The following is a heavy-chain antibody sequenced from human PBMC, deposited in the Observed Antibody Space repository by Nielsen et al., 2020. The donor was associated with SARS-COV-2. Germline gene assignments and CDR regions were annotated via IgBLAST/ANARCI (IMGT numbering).Heavy chain of an antibody. CDR3: ASGLGLDY. D-gene: IGHD6-19*01. V-gene: IGHV4-38-2*02. CDR2: IYHSGST. Sequence: SETLSLTCTVSGYSISSGYYWGWIRQPPGKGLEWIGSIYHSGSTYYNPSLKSRVTISVDTSKNQFSLKLSSVTAADTAVYYCASGLGLDYWGQGTLVTVSS. J-gene: IGHJ4*02. CDR1: GYSISSGYY.